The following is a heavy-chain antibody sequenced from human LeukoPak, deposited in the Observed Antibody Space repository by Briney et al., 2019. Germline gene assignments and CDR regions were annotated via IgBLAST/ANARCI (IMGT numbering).Heavy chain of an antibody. Sequence: GASVKVSCMASVYTFTNYGISWVRQAPGQGLEWMGWISAYNGNTNYAQKLQGRVTMTTDTSTSIAYMELRSLRSDDTAVCYCARGQLGTIDYWGQGTLVTVSS. CDR2: ISAYNGNT. V-gene: IGHV1-18*01. J-gene: IGHJ4*02. CDR1: VYTFTNYG. D-gene: IGHD2-2*01. CDR3: ARGQLGTIDY.